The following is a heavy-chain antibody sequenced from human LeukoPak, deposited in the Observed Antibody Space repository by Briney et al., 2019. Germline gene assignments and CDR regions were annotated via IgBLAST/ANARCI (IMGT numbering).Heavy chain of an antibody. CDR1: GGSFSGYY. Sequence: TASETLSLTCAVYGGSFSGYYWSWIRQPPGKGLEWIGEINHSGSTNYNPSLKSRVTISVDTSKNQFSLKLSSVTAADTAVYYCARSKFWSGYYTTQGHYFDYWGQGTLVTVSS. V-gene: IGHV4-34*01. J-gene: IGHJ4*02. D-gene: IGHD3-3*01. CDR2: INHSGST. CDR3: ARSKFWSGYYTTQGHYFDY.